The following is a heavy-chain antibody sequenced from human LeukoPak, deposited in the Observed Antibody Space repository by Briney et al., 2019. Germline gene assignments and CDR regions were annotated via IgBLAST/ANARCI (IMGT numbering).Heavy chain of an antibody. J-gene: IGHJ4*02. CDR2: INEDGGEK. CDR3: ARTSGDPFDF. CDR1: GFPFNNAW. Sequence: GGSLRLSCAASGFPFNNAWMSWVRQAPGKGLEWVANINEDGGEKYYADSVKGRFTISKDNARNSLYVQMNNLRAEDTAVYYCARTSGDPFDFWGQGTLVVVSS. D-gene: IGHD4-17*01. V-gene: IGHV3-7*01.